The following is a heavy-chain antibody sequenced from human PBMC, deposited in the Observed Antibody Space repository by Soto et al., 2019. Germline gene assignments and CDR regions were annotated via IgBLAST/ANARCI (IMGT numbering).Heavy chain of an antibody. CDR2: ISVSGGTT. Sequence: GGSLRLSCEGSGFTFSSYAMSWVRQAPGKGLDWVSAISVSGGTTYYADSVKGRFTISRDNSKNTLYLQMNSLRAEDTAVFYCAKGVVLVPGSYYYYLDVWGKGTTVTVSS. D-gene: IGHD2-2*01. J-gene: IGHJ6*03. V-gene: IGHV3-23*01. CDR1: GFTFSSYA. CDR3: AKGVVLVPGSYYYYLDV.